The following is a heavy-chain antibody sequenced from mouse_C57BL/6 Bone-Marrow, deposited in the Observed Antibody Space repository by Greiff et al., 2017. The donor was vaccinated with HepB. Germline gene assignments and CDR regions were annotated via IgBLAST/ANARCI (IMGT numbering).Heavy chain of an antibody. V-gene: IGHV1-81*01. CDR1: GYTFTSYG. J-gene: IGHJ2*01. D-gene: IGHD2-4*01. CDR3: ERAMITHFDY. CDR2: IYPRSGNT. Sequence: VQLQQSGAELARPGASVKLSCKASGYTFTSYGISWVKQRTGQGLEWIGEIYPRSGNTYYNEKFKGKATLTADKSSSTAYMELRSLTSEDSAVYFFERAMITHFDYGGKGTTLPVP.